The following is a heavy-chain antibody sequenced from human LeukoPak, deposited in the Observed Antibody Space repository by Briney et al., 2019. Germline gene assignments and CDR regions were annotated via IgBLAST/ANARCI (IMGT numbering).Heavy chain of an antibody. CDR2: ISYSGST. CDR3: AKSADRGYNLDY. Sequence: SETLSLTCTISGGSISTYYWSWIRQPPGKGLEWIGYISYSGSTNYNPSLKSRVTISVDTSKNQFSLKLSSVTAADTAIYYCAKSADRGYNLDYGAKGPLVTASS. D-gene: IGHD5-24*01. CDR1: GGSISTYY. J-gene: IGHJ4*02. V-gene: IGHV4-59*01.